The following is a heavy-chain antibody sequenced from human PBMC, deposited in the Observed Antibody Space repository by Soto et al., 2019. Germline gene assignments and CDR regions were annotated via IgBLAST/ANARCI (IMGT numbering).Heavy chain of an antibody. CDR1: GGSISSNNYY. CDR2: IYYSGST. Sequence: SETLSLTCTVSGGSISSNNYYWGWIRQPPGKGLEWIGSIYYSGSTYYNPSLKSRLTISLDTPKNQFSLKLNSVTAADTAVYFCARNYDRNDYYYPYYFDYWGQGTLVTVSS. J-gene: IGHJ4*02. D-gene: IGHD3-22*01. CDR3: ARNYDRNDYYYPYYFDY. V-gene: IGHV4-39*01.